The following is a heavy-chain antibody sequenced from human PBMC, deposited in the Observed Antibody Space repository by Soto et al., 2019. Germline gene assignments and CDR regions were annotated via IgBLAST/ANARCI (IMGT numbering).Heavy chain of an antibody. Sequence: GESLKISCKGSGYSFTNYWIGWVRQMPGKGLEWMGIIYPGDSQTRYSPSFQGQVTISADNSISTAYLQWSSLRASDTAIYYCARHSSGYSYWGQGTLVTVSS. CDR2: IYPGDSQT. D-gene: IGHD3-22*01. V-gene: IGHV5-51*01. CDR3: ARHSSGYSY. J-gene: IGHJ4*02. CDR1: GYSFTNYW.